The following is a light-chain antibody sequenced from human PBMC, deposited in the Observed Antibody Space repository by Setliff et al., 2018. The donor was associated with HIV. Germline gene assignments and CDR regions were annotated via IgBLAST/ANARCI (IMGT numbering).Light chain of an antibody. CDR1: SSDVGGYNF. CDR3: SSYTSNNTFWV. J-gene: IGLJ3*02. Sequence: QSVLTQPASVSGSPGQSITISCTGTSSDVGGYNFVSWYQQHPGKAPKLIIYDISIRPSGASNRFSGSKSANTASLTISGLQAEDEANYYCSSYTSNNTFWVFGGGTK. V-gene: IGLV2-14*03. CDR2: DIS.